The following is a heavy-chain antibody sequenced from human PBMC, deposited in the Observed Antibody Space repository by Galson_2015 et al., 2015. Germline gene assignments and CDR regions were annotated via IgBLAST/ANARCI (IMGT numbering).Heavy chain of an antibody. D-gene: IGHD4-17*01. J-gene: IGHJ3*01. V-gene: IGHV1-18*01. CDR3: ATTGDAFDF. CDR2: ISTYNGNT. CDR1: GYTFTSYG. Sequence: SVKVSCKASGYTFTSYGISWVRQAPGHGLEWMGWISTYNGNTNYAQKLQGRVTISTDTSTSKAYMELRSLRSVDTAVYYCATTGDAFDFWGQGTMVTVSS.